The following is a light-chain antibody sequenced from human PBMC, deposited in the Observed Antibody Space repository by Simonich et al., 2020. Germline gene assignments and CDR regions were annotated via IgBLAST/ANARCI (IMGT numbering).Light chain of an antibody. J-gene: IGKJ1*01. CDR1: QSISSW. CDR2: KAS. Sequence: DIQMTQSPSTLSASVGDRVTITCRASQSISSWFALYQQKPGKAPKLLDYKASSLESGVPSRFSGSGSGKEFTLTISSLQPDDFATYYCQQYNSWWTFGQGTKVEIK. V-gene: IGKV1-5*03. CDR3: QQYNSWWT.